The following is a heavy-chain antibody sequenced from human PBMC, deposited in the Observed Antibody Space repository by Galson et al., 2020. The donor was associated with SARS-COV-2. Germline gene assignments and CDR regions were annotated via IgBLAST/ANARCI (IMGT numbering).Heavy chain of an antibody. V-gene: IGHV2-70*11. CDR2: IDSEDDK. D-gene: IGHD1-20*01. Sequence: SGTTLVKPTYTLTLAYTLPGFSLTTTGRCVHWIRQPQGKALEWLARIDSEDDKYYSGSLKTRPTISKDTSKNLVVLIMTNMDPMDTATYHCTRQYKALSGASDHWGQGTLVTVSS. CDR1: GFSLTTTGRC. J-gene: IGHJ4*02. CDR3: TRQYKALSGASDH.